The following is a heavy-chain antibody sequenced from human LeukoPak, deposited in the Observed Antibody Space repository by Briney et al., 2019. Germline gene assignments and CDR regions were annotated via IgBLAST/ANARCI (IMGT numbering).Heavy chain of an antibody. CDR2: IWTDGSDE. V-gene: IGHV3-33*01. Sequence: PGGSLSLSCAASGFIFSKYAMHWVRQTPGKGLEWVAAIWTDGSDENYADSVKGRFTISSDNSKNTLYLQMNSLRAEDTAVYYCAFEIGRSQGAFDIWGQGTMIIVSS. CDR3: AFEIGRSQGAFDI. CDR1: GFIFSKYA. D-gene: IGHD1-26*01. J-gene: IGHJ3*02.